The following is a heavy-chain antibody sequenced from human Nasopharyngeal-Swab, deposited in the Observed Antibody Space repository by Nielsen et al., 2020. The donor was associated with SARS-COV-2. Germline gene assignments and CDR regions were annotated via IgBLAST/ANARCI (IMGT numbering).Heavy chain of an antibody. V-gene: IGHV3-21*01. CDR2: ISSRSDYI. CDR3: ARTRYYDSSGYYPDY. J-gene: IGHJ4*02. D-gene: IGHD3-22*01. CDR1: GFTFSSYS. Sequence: WGSLRLSCAASGFTFSSYSMNWVRQAPGKGLEWVSSISSRSDYIYYADSVEGRFTISRDNAKNSLYLQMHSLRAEDTAVYYCARTRYYDSSGYYPDYWGQGTLVTVSS.